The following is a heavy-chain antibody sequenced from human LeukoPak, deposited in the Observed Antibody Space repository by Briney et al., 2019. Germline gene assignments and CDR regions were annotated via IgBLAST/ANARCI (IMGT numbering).Heavy chain of an antibody. D-gene: IGHD6-13*01. V-gene: IGHV4-31*03. J-gene: IGHJ5*02. CDR1: GGSISSGGYY. CDR3: ARVWGIAAANWFDP. CDR2: IYYSGST. Sequence: SETLSLTCTASGGSISSGGYYWSWIRQHPGKGLEWIGYIYYSGSTYYNPSLKSRVTISVDTSKNQFSLKLSSVTAADTAVYYCARVWGIAAANWFDPWGQGTLVTVSS.